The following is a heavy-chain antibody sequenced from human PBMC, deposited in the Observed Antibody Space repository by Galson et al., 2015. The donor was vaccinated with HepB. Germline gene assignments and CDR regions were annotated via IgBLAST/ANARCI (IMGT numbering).Heavy chain of an antibody. J-gene: IGHJ4*02. CDR1: GFLFSDYY. V-gene: IGHV3-11*06. D-gene: IGHD5-24*01. CDR3: ARLVWGLHGYSNGGPADY. CDR2: ITTGRDYT. Sequence: SLRLSCAASGFLFSDYYMSWIRQAPGKGLEWASFITTGRDYTNYADSVKGRFTISRDNARNSLYLQLNTLRAEDTAVYYCARLVWGLHGYSNGGPADYWGQGAVVTVSS.